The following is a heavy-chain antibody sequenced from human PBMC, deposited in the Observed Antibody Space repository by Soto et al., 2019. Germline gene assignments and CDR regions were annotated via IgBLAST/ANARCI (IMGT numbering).Heavy chain of an antibody. J-gene: IGHJ5*02. CDR3: VRVPGP. CDR1: GGSISSYY. V-gene: IGHV4-59*08. CDR2: IFYSGST. Sequence: XXTLSLPFTVSGGSISSYYWSWIRQPPGKGLEWIGYIFYSGSTNYNPSLKSRVTISVDTSKNQFSLKLSSVTAADTAVYYCVRVPGPWGQGTLVTVSS.